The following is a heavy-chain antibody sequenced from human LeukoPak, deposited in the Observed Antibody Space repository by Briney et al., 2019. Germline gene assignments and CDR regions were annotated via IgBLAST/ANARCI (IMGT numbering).Heavy chain of an antibody. D-gene: IGHD2-2*01. V-gene: IGHV4-39*01. J-gene: IGHJ5*02. Sequence: PSETLSLTCTVSGGSISSSPYYWGWIRQPPGKGLEWVVNIYYSGSTYYNPSLKSRVTISVDTSKNQFSLRLSSVTAADTAVYYCARRAGSTSRFDPWGQGTLVTVSS. CDR3: ARRAGSTSRFDP. CDR1: GGSISSSPYY. CDR2: IYYSGST.